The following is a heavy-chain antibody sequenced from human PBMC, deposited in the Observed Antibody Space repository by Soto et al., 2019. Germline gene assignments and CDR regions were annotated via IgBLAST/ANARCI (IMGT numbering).Heavy chain of an antibody. D-gene: IGHD6-25*01. V-gene: IGHV3-23*01. CDR2: VTTDGVRT. CDR1: GFTFRSYA. CDR3: AKSPRPMAAAKKYGMDA. Sequence: GGSLRLSCAASGFTFRSYAMTWVRQAAGKGLEWVSSVTTDGVRTYFADSVKGRFTISRDNSKSTLYLQMNSLRAEDTAVYYCAKSPRPMAAAKKYGMDAWGQGTTGTVS. J-gene: IGHJ6*02.